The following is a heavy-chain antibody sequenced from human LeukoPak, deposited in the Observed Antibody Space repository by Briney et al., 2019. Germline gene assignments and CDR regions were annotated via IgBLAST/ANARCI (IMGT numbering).Heavy chain of an antibody. CDR1: GFTFSSYA. J-gene: IGHJ4*02. CDR3: AKGIHSTGYYPFDY. D-gene: IGHD3-22*01. V-gene: IGHV3-23*01. Sequence: GGSLRLSCAASGFTFSSYAMSWVRQAPGKGLEWVSAISESGDNIYYADSVKGRFTISRDTSKSTLYLQLNSLRAEDTAIYYCAKGIHSTGYYPFDYWGQGTLVTVSS. CDR2: ISESGDNI.